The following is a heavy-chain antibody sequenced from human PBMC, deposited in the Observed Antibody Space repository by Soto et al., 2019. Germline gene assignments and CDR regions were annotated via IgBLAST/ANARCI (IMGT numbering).Heavy chain of an antibody. CDR1: GLTISGKK. D-gene: IGHD1-1*01. Sequence: DVQLVESGGGLIQPGESLRLSCAAFGLTISGKKNVAWVRQAPGKGLEWVSGLYDVDGSFYADSVRGRFTTSSDSSKTTVYLQMNDLRPDDTAVYYCATWHEREHAYVVWGQGTTVTVSS. V-gene: IGHV3-53*01. J-gene: IGHJ3*01. CDR2: LYDVDGS. CDR3: ATWHEREHAYVV.